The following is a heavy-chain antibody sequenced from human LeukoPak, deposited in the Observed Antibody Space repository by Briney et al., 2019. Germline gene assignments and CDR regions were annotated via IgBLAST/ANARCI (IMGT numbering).Heavy chain of an antibody. J-gene: IGHJ4*02. D-gene: IGHD1-7*01. CDR3: ASSGITGTTDDY. V-gene: IGHV4-61*02. CDR1: GGSISSGDYY. CDR2: IYTSGST. Sequence: PSETLSLTCTVSGGSISSGDYYWSWIRQPAGKGLEWIGRIYTSGSTNYNPSLKSRVTISVDTSKNQFSLKLSSVTAADTAVYYCASSGITGTTDDYWGQGTLVTVSS.